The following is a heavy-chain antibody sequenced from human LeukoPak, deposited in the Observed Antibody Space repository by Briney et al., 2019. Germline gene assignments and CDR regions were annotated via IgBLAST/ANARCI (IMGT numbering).Heavy chain of an antibody. CDR1: GGSISSGSYY. J-gene: IGHJ4*02. CDR2: IYTSGST. CDR3: ARGNPIDY. Sequence: PSETLSLTCTVSGGSISSGSYYWSWIRQPAGKGLEWIGRIYTSGSTNYNPSLKSRVTKPVDTSKNQFSLKLSSVTAADTAVYYCARGNPIDYWGQGTLVTVSS. V-gene: IGHV4-61*02.